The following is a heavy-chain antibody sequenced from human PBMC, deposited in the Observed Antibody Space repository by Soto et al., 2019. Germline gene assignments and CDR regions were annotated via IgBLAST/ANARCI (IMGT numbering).Heavy chain of an antibody. CDR2: ISGSGGST. D-gene: IGHD2-15*01. V-gene: IGHV3-23*01. CDR1: GFTFSSYA. CDR3: AKGPKGYCSGGSCFWFDP. J-gene: IGHJ5*02. Sequence: EVQLLESGGGLVQPGGSLRLSCAASGFTFSSYAMTWVRQAPGKGLEWVSAISGSGGSTYYADSVKGRFTISRDNSKNTLYLQMHSLRAEDTAVYYCAKGPKGYCSGGSCFWFDPWGQGTLVTVSS.